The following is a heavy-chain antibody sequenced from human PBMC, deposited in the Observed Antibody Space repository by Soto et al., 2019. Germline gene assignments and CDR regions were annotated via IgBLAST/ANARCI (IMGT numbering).Heavy chain of an antibody. D-gene: IGHD2-2*01. Sequence: VKVSCKASGGTFSSYAISWVRQAPGQGLEWMGGIIPIFGTANYAQKFQGRVTITADESTSTAYMELSSLRSEDTAVYYCAGYCSSTSCYLYYYYGMDVWGQGTTVTVSS. CDR3: AGYCSSTSCYLYYYYGMDV. V-gene: IGHV1-69*01. J-gene: IGHJ6*02. CDR1: GGTFSSYA. CDR2: IIPIFGTA.